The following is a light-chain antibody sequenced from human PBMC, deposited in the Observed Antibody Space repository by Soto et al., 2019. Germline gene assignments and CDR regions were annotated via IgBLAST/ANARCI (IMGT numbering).Light chain of an antibody. J-gene: IGKJ2*01. CDR1: QSVFYSSNNKNY. CDR3: QQYYSTPYT. CDR2: WAS. Sequence: DIVMTQSPDSLAVSLGERATINCKSSQSVFYSSNNKNYLAWYQQKPRQPPKLLIYWASTRESGVPDRFSGSGSGTDFTLTISSLQAEDVAVYSCQQYYSTPYTFGQGTKLEIK. V-gene: IGKV4-1*01.